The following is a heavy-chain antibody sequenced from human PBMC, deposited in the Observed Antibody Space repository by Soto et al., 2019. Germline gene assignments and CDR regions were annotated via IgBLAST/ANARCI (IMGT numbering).Heavy chain of an antibody. CDR1: GGSISSSSYY. V-gene: IGHV4-39*01. CDR3: ARHPVGSSSSLDY. D-gene: IGHD6-6*01. Sequence: QLQLQESGPGLVKPSETLSLTCTVSGGSISSSSYYWGWIRQPPGKGLEWIGSIYYSGSTYYNPSPKSGVSISVDTTKNQFSQKLSSVTAADTAVYYCARHPVGSSSSLDYWGQGTLVTVSS. CDR2: IYYSGST. J-gene: IGHJ4*02.